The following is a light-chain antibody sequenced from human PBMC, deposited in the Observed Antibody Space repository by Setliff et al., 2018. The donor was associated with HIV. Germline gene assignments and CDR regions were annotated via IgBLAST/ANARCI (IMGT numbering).Light chain of an antibody. CDR2: EVS. V-gene: IGLV2-14*01. CDR3: SSYTSINTFYV. J-gene: IGLJ1*01. Sequence: QSALTQPASVSGSPGQSITISYTGTNSDVGDYNYVSWYQQHPGKAPKLIISEVSNRPSGVSNRFSGSKSGNTASLTISGLQAEDEADYYCSSYTSINTFYVFGTGTKVTVL. CDR1: NSDVGDYNY.